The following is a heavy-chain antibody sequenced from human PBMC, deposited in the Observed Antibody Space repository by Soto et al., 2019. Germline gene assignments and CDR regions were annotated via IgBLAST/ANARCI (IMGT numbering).Heavy chain of an antibody. V-gene: IGHV1-3*01. D-gene: IGHD1-26*01. Sequence: ASVKVSCTASGYTFTSYAMHWVRQAPGQRLEWMGWINAGNGNTKYSQKFQGRVTITRDTSASTAYMELSSLRSEDTAVYYCATWELLSSPGAFDIWGQGTMVTVSS. CDR1: GYTFTSYA. CDR2: INAGNGNT. J-gene: IGHJ3*02. CDR3: ATWELLSSPGAFDI.